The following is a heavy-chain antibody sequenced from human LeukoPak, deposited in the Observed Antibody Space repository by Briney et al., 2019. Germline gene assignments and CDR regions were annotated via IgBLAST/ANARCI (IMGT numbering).Heavy chain of an antibody. CDR3: ARVRHGPGSDAFDI. Sequence: GGSLRLSCAASGFPVSSNYMSWVRQAPGKGLEWVSVIYSGGSTYYADSVKGRFTISRDNSKNTLYLQMNSLRAEDTAVYYCARVRHGPGSDAFDIWGQGTTVTVSS. D-gene: IGHD2-15*01. CDR2: IYSGGST. J-gene: IGHJ3*02. V-gene: IGHV3-66*02. CDR1: GFPVSSNY.